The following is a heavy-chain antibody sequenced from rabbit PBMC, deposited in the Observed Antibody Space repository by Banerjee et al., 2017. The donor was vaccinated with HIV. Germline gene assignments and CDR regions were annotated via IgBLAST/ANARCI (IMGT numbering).Heavy chain of an antibody. V-gene: IGHV1S40*01. J-gene: IGHJ3*01. D-gene: IGHD3-3*01. CDR3: ARQSAL. Sequence: QSLEESGGDLVKPGASLTLTCTASGFSFSSSYYMCWVRQAPEKGLEWIACIYAGSSGRTYYASWAKGRFTISKTSSTTVTLQMTSLTAADTATYFCARQSALWGQGTLVTVS. CDR2: IYAGSSGRT. CDR1: GFSFSSSYY.